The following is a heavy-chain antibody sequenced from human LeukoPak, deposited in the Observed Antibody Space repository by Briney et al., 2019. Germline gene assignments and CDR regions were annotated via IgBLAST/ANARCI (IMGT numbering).Heavy chain of an antibody. CDR1: GYTFINYA. V-gene: IGHV1-3*01. CDR3: ARDPPGYGYFDY. J-gene: IGHJ4*02. Sequence: GASVKVSCTASGYTFINYAINWGRRAPGQRLEWMGWINAGNGNTKYSQKFQGRVTITRDTSASTAYMELSSLRSEDTAVYYCARDPPGYGYFDYWGQGTLVTVSS. D-gene: IGHD5-18*01. CDR2: INAGNGNT.